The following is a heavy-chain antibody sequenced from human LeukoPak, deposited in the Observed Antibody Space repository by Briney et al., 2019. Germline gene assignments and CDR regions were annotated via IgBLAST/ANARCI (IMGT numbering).Heavy chain of an antibody. CDR2: VYYTGST. J-gene: IGHJ4*02. CDR1: GGSISSYY. Sequence: TSETLSLTCTVSGGSISSYYWSWIRQPPGKGLEWIAFVYYTGSTDYNPSLKSRVTISVDTSKNQFSLKLNSVTAADTAVYYCARGGASSRYFDFWGQGTLVTVSS. D-gene: IGHD6-13*01. CDR3: ARGGASSRYFDF. V-gene: IGHV4-59*01.